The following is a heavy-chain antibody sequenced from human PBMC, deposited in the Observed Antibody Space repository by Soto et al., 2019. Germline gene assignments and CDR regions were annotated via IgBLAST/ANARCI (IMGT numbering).Heavy chain of an antibody. CDR2: IDPSDSYT. Sequence: GESLKISFKGSGYSFTSYWISWVRQMPGKGLEWMGRIDPSDSYTNYSPSFQGHVTISADKSISTAYLQWSSLKASDTAMYYCARFITIFNGMDVWGQGTTVTVSS. D-gene: IGHD3-9*01. CDR3: ARFITIFNGMDV. CDR1: GYSFTSYW. J-gene: IGHJ6*02. V-gene: IGHV5-10-1*01.